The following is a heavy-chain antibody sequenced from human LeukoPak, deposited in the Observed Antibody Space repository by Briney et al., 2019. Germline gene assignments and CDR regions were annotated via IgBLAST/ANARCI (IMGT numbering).Heavy chain of an antibody. J-gene: IGHJ3*02. CDR1: GYTFSDYY. Sequence: EASVKVSCKASGYTFSDYYMHWVRQAPGQGLEWMGGIIPIFGTANYAQKFQGRVTITADESTSTAYLELSSLRSEDTAVYYCARGAFRATVTTAWDVDAFDIWGQGTMVTVSS. CDR3: ARGAFRATVTTAWDVDAFDI. CDR2: IIPIFGTA. V-gene: IGHV1-69*13. D-gene: IGHD4-17*01.